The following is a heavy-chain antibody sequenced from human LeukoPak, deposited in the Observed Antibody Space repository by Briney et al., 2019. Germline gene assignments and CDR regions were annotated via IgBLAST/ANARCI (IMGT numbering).Heavy chain of an antibody. J-gene: IGHJ6*02. CDR3: AREVVLDV. V-gene: IGHV3-53*01. Sequence: PGGSLRLSCAASGFTFSSYAMSWVRQAPGKGLEWVSVIYSGGSTYYADSVKGRFTISRDNSKNTLYLQMNSLRAEDTAVYYCAREVVLDVWGQGTTVTVSS. CDR2: IYSGGST. CDR1: GFTFSSYA.